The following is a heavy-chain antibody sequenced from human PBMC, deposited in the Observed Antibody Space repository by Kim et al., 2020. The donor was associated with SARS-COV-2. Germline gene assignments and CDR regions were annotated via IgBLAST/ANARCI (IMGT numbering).Heavy chain of an antibody. CDR1: GFTFEDYA. Sequence: GSLRLSCAASGFTFEDYAMHWVRQVPGKSLEWVSLISGDGDSTSYADSVKGRFTISRDNSKNSMYLQMNSLRNEDYALYYCAKMSRGSGWPHSFDSWGQGTLVTVSS. J-gene: IGHJ4*02. CDR3: AKMSRGSGWPHSFDS. D-gene: IGHD6-19*01. CDR2: ISGDGDST. V-gene: IGHV3-43*02.